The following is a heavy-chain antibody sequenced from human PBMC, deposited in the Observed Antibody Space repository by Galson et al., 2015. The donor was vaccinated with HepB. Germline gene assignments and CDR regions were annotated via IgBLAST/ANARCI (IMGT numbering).Heavy chain of an antibody. CDR2: IDPSDSYT. Sequence: QSGAEVKKPGESLRISCKGSGYSFTSYWISWVRQMPGKGLEWMGKIDPSDSYTSYSPSSHGHVTISADKSISTAYVQWSRLKASDTAKYYCARPGTRYCTSTICLNYWGQGTLVTVSS. CDR1: GYSFTSYW. CDR3: ARPGTRYCTSTICLNY. J-gene: IGHJ4*02. D-gene: IGHD2-2*01. V-gene: IGHV5-10-1*01.